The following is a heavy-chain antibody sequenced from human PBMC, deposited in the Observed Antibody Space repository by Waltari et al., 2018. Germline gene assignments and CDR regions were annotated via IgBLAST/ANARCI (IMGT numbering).Heavy chain of an antibody. CDR1: GFPFSSFF. J-gene: IGHJ6*03. Sequence: EVQLVESGGGLVQPGGSLRLSCVASGFPFSSFFMGWLRQAPGKGLEWVANIKQDGSEKYYVDSVKGRFTISRDNAENSLSLQMNSLRAEDTAVYYCARYVRPIYYMDVWGKGTTVTVSS. CDR2: IKQDGSEK. D-gene: IGHD3-10*02. CDR3: ARYVRPIYYMDV. V-gene: IGHV3-7*04.